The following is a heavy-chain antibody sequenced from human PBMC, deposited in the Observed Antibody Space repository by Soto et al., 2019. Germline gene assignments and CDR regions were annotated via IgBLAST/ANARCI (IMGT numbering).Heavy chain of an antibody. CDR1: GFTFTSSA. D-gene: IGHD3-9*01. J-gene: IGHJ3*02. Sequence: ASVKVSCKASGFTFTSSAMQWVRQARGQRLEWIGWIVVGSGNTNYAQKFQERVTITRDMSTSTAYMELSSLRSEDTAVYYCAAVPFFYDILTGYLPSAFDIWGQGTMVTVSS. CDR3: AAVPFFYDILTGYLPSAFDI. CDR2: IVVGSGNT. V-gene: IGHV1-58*02.